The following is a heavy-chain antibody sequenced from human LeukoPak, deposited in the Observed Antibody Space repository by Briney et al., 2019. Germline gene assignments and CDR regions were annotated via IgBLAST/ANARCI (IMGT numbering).Heavy chain of an antibody. Sequence: GESLKISCKGSGYSFTSYWIDWVCQMPGKGLEWMGIIYPGDSDTRYSPSFQGQVTISADKSISTAYLQWSSLKASDTAMYYRARPIAPRPWDILTGYYENWGQGTLVTVSS. V-gene: IGHV5-51*01. CDR1: GYSFTSYW. CDR3: ARPIAPRPWDILTGYYEN. J-gene: IGHJ4*02. CDR2: IYPGDSDT. D-gene: IGHD3-9*01.